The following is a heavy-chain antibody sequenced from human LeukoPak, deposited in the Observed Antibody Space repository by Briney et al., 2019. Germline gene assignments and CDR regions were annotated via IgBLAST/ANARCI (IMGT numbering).Heavy chain of an antibody. CDR3: AREYDSRARFDS. Sequence: GGSLRLSCVGSGDSFIRHTMVWVRRAPGKGLEWIAYISSSGSPIYYADSVKGRFTVSRDNARTSLFLHMNSLRAEDTAVYYCAREYDSRARFDSWGQGTLVTVSS. CDR2: ISSSGSPI. CDR1: GDSFIRHT. D-gene: IGHD6-13*01. V-gene: IGHV3-48*01. J-gene: IGHJ4*02.